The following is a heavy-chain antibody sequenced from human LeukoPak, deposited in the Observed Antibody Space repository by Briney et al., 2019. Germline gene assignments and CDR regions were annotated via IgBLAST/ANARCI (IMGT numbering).Heavy chain of an antibody. CDR3: ARSPGYSIGNPGSLLHDY. CDR1: GFTFSNYA. Sequence: GGSLRLSCAASGFTFSNYAMHWVRQAPGKGLEYVSAISSNGGSTYYANSVNGRFTISRDNSKNTLYLQMGSLRAEDMAVYYCARSPGYSIGNPGSLLHDYWGQGTLVTVSS. CDR2: ISSNGGST. D-gene: IGHD6-19*01. V-gene: IGHV3-64*01. J-gene: IGHJ4*02.